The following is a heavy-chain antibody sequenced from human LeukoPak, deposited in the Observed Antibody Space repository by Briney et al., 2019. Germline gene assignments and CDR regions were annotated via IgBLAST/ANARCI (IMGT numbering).Heavy chain of an antibody. J-gene: IGHJ4*02. D-gene: IGHD3-10*01. Sequence: GGSLRLSCAASGFTFSDYYMSWIRQAPGKGLEWVSSISSSSHAIFDADSVKGRFTIFRDNAKNSLYLQMSSLRAEDTAVYYCARGIREKGFDYWGQGPLVTVSS. V-gene: IGHV3-69-1*02. CDR2: ISSSSHAI. CDR1: GFTFSDYY. CDR3: ARGIREKGFDY.